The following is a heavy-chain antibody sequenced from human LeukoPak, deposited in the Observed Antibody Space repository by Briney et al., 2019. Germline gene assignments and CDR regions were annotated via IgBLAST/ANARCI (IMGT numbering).Heavy chain of an antibody. Sequence: GGSLRLSCAASGVTSSSYEMNWVRQAPGKGLECVSYISSSGRSIYYAVSVKGRFTISRDNAKNSLYLQMNSLRAEDAAVYYCARKNGLDYWGQGTLVTVSS. CDR3: ARKNGLDY. J-gene: IGHJ4*02. V-gene: IGHV3-48*03. CDR2: ISSSGRSI. CDR1: GVTSSSYE.